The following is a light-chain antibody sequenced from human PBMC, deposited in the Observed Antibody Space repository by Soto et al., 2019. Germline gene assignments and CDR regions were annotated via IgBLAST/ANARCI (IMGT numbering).Light chain of an antibody. V-gene: IGKV1-5*01. CDR1: QRMSGW. CDR3: QQDDSCSVT. J-gene: IGKJ2*01. CDR2: DVS. Sequence: DIQMTQSPSTLSASVGDTVTITCRATQRMSGWLAWHQQKPGKAPKLLIYDVSALKRGVPRRFSGSGSGTEFKPAISSLQPDDFVPYYGQQDDSCSVTFGQGTKVDIK.